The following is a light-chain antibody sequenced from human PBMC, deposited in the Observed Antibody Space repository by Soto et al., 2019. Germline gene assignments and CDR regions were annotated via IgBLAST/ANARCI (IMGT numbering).Light chain of an antibody. Sequence: QSALTQPASVSGSPGQSITISCTGTSSDVGGYNYVSWYQRHPGKAPKLMIYDVSNRPSGVSNRFSGSKSGNTASLTISGLQAEDEADYYCSSYSSTLSVVFGGGTKLTLL. CDR2: DVS. CDR1: SSDVGGYNY. J-gene: IGLJ2*01. V-gene: IGLV2-14*01. CDR3: SSYSSTLSVV.